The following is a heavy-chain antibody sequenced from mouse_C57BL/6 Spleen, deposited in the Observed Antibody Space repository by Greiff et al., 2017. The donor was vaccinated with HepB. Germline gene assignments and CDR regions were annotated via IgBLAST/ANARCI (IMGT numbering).Heavy chain of an antibody. CDR1: GYTFTSYT. Sequence: LEESGAELARPGASVKMSCKASGYTFTSYTMHWVKQRPGQGLEWIGYINPSSGYTKYNQKFKDKATLTADKSSSTAYMQLSSLTSEDSAVYYCATYGTSWFAYWGQGTLVTVSA. V-gene: IGHV1-4*01. CDR3: ATYGTSWFAY. D-gene: IGHD2-1*01. J-gene: IGHJ3*01. CDR2: INPSSGYT.